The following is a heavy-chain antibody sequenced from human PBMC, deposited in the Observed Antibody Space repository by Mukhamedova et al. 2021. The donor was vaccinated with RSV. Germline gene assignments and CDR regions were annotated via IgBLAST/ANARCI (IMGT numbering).Heavy chain of an antibody. Sequence: SYYMHWVRQAPGQGLEWMGIINPGGGSTSYAQKFQGRVTMTRDTSTSTVYMELSSLRSEDTAVYYCARAGIAAAGTRARWFDPWG. V-gene: IGHV1-46*01. CDR2: INPGGGST. CDR1: SYY. D-gene: IGHD6-13*01. J-gene: IGHJ5*02. CDR3: ARAGIAAAGTRARWFDP.